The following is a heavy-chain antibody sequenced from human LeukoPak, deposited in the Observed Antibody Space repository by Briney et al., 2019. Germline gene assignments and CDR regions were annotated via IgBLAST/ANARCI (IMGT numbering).Heavy chain of an antibody. J-gene: IGHJ4*02. Sequence: PGRSLRLSCIASGFTFSSYGMHWVRQAPGKGLEWVAFIRYDGSNKYYADSVKGRFTISRDNSKNTLYLQMNSLRAEDTAVYYCANWDDIVVVVAAPGSFDYWGQGTLVTVSS. CDR3: ANWDDIVVVVAAPGSFDY. D-gene: IGHD2-15*01. CDR1: GFTFSSYG. V-gene: IGHV3-30*02. CDR2: IRYDGSNK.